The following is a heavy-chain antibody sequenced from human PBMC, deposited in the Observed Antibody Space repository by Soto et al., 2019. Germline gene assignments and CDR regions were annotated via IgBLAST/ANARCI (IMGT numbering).Heavy chain of an antibody. V-gene: IGHV4-59*01. CDR2: IYYSGST. CDR1: GGSISSYY. D-gene: IGHD3-10*01. CDR3: ARLYGSGSRYYYYGMDV. J-gene: IGHJ6*02. Sequence: SETLSLTCTVSGGSISSYYWIWIRQPPGKGLEWIGYIYYSGSTNYNPSLKSRVTISVDTSKNQFSLKLSSVTAADTAVYYCARLYGSGSRYYYYGMDVWGQGTTVTVSS.